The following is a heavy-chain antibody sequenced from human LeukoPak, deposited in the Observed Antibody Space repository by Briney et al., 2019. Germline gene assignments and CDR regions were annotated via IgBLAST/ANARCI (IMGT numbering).Heavy chain of an antibody. CDR3: ATARNYYGVEGYFDY. J-gene: IGHJ4*02. V-gene: IGHV3-23*01. CDR2: ISGSGGST. D-gene: IGHD4-17*01. CDR1: GFTFSSYA. Sequence: GGSLRLSCAASGFTFSSYAMSWVRQAPGKGLEWVSAISGSGGSTYYADSVKGRFTISRDNSKNTLYLQMNSLRAEDTAVYYYATARNYYGVEGYFDYSGQGTLVTVSS.